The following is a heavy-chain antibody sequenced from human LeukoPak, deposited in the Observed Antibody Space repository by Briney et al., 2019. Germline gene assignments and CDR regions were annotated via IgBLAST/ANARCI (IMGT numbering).Heavy chain of an antibody. D-gene: IGHD3-22*01. Sequence: GGSLRLSCAASGFTFSSFWMSWVRQAPGKGLEWVAVISYDGSNKYYADSVKGRFTISRDNSKNTLYLQMNSLRAEDTAVYYCARDSEAYYYDSSGYSPTLDYWGQGTLVAVSS. V-gene: IGHV3-30-3*01. CDR2: ISYDGSNK. CDR3: ARDSEAYYYDSSGYSPTLDY. CDR1: GFTFSSFW. J-gene: IGHJ4*02.